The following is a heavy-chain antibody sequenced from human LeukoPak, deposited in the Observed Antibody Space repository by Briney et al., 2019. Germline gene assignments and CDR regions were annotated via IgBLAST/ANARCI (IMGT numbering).Heavy chain of an antibody. CDR2: MNSNSGNT. CDR3: ARSYRDYYYYGMDG. V-gene: IGHV1-8*01. CDR1: GYTFTSYD. J-gene: IGHJ6*02. D-gene: IGHD1-14*01. Sequence: ASVKVSCKASGYTFTSYDINWVRQATGQGLEWMGWMNSNSGNTGYAQKFQGKVTMTRNTSISTAYMELSSLRSEDTAVYYCARSYRDYYYYGMDGLGQGTTVTVSS.